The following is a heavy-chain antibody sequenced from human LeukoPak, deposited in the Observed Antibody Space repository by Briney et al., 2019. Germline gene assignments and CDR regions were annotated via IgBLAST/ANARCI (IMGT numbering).Heavy chain of an antibody. Sequence: PSETLSLTRIVSGGSTSGGNYYWGWIRRPPGKGLEWIGGISSSGNTYYNPSLKSRITISVGTSKNHFSLKLSSVTAADTAVYYCARLGAGPTYYDFWSGYSSFYFDYWGQGTLVTVSS. CDR1: GGSTSGGNYY. CDR3: ARLGAGPTYYDFWSGYSSFYFDY. V-gene: IGHV4-39*02. CDR2: ISSSGNT. J-gene: IGHJ4*02. D-gene: IGHD3-3*01.